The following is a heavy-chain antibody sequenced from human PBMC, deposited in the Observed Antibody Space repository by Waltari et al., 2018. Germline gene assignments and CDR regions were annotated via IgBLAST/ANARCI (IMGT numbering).Heavy chain of an antibody. CDR2: INHSGST. CDR1: GGSFSGYY. D-gene: IGHD3-9*01. CDR3: VRGMRLNYDILTGSTLDRWFDP. J-gene: IGHJ5*02. V-gene: IGHV4-34*01. Sequence: QVQLQQWGAGLLKPSETLSLTCAVYGGSFSGYYWSWIRQPPGKGLEWIGEINHSGSTNYNPSLKSRVTISVDTSKNQFSLKLSSVTAADTAVYYCVRGMRLNYDILTGSTLDRWFDPWGQGTLVTVSS.